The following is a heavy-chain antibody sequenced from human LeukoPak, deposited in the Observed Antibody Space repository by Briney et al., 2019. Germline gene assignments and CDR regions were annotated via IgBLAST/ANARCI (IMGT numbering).Heavy chain of an antibody. V-gene: IGHV1-69*13. J-gene: IGHJ6*02. D-gene: IGHD6-13*01. CDR2: IIPIFGTA. Sequence: EASVKVSCTASGGTFSSYAISWVRQAPGQGLEWMGGIIPIFGTANYAQKFQGRVTITADESTSTAYMELSSLRSVDTAVYYCARNQYSSSAYYYYGMDVWGQGTTVTVSS. CDR1: GGTFSSYA. CDR3: ARNQYSSSAYYYYGMDV.